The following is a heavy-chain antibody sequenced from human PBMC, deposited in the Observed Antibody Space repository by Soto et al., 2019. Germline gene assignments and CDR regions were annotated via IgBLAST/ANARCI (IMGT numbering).Heavy chain of an antibody. CDR3: ATRDNSRFY. V-gene: IGHV4-4*02. CDR1: GVSISSHDW. CDR2: SHQSGST. D-gene: IGHD6-13*01. Sequence: QVQLQESGPGLVKPSGTLSLTCAVSGVSISSHDWWTWVRQPPGKGLEWIGESHQSGSTNYNWSLESRVTIEVDTSKNQFSLKLRSVTVADTAVYYCATRDNSRFYWGPGTLVTVSS. J-gene: IGHJ4*02.